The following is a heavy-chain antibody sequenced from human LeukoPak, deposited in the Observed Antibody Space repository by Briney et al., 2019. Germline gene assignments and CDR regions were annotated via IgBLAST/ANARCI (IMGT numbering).Heavy chain of an antibody. CDR2: IRSKAYGGTT. V-gene: IGHV3-49*04. CDR1: GFTFGDYA. CDR3: TRDPPYYYGSGSYQYYFDY. Sequence: GGSLRLSCTASGFTFGDYAMSWVRQAPGKGLEWVGFIRSKAYGGTTEYAASVKGRFTISRDDSKSIAYLQMNSLKTEDTAVYYCTRDPPYYYGSGSYQYYFDYWGQGTLVTVSS. J-gene: IGHJ4*02. D-gene: IGHD3-10*01.